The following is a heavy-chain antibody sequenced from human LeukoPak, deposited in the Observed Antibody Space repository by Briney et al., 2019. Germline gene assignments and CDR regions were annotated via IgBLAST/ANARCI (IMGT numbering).Heavy chain of an antibody. Sequence: GGSLRLSCAASGFTFSNAWMNWVRLAPGKGLEWVAVISYDGSNKYYADSVKGRFTISRDNSKNTLYLQMNSLRAEDTAVYYCAKGDYDSSGYYYPYDYWGQGTLVTVSS. CDR1: GFTFSNAW. CDR3: AKGDYDSSGYYYPYDY. CDR2: ISYDGSNK. V-gene: IGHV3-30*18. J-gene: IGHJ4*02. D-gene: IGHD3-22*01.